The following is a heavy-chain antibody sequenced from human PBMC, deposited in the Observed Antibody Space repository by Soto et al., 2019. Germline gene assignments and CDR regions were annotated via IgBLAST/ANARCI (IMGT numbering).Heavy chain of an antibody. CDR3: ATGLVLHGGDYVWGSYRYSFDY. V-gene: IGHV1-24*01. D-gene: IGHD3-16*02. J-gene: IGHJ4*02. CDR1: GYTLTELS. Sequence: ASVKVSCKVSGYTLTELSMHWVRQAPGKGLEWMGGFDPEDGETIYAQKFQGRVTMTEDTSTDTAYMELSSLRSEDTAVYYCATGLVLHGGDYVWGSYRYSFDYWGQGTLVTVSS. CDR2: FDPEDGET.